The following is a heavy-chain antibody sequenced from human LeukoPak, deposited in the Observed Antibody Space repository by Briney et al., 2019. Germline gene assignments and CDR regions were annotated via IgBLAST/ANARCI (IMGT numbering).Heavy chain of an antibody. CDR1: GFTLSSYA. Sequence: GGSLRLSCAASGFTLSSYAMHWVRQAPGKGLEWVAVISYDGSHKYYADSVKGRFTMSRASSKNTLYLQMNSLGADDTAVYYCAREVISTPSYFDYWGQGILVTVSS. D-gene: IGHD2-2*01. J-gene: IGHJ4*02. V-gene: IGHV3-30*14. CDR2: ISYDGSHK. CDR3: AREVISTPSYFDY.